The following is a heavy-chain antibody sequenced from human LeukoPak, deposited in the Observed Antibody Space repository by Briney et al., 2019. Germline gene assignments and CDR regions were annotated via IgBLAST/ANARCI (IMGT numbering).Heavy chain of an antibody. V-gene: IGHV1-8*03. CDR1: GYTFTSYD. CDR3: ARGLITMVRGVRVFDY. J-gene: IGHJ4*02. CDR2: MNPNSGNT. D-gene: IGHD3-10*01. Sequence: ASVKVSCKASGYTFTSYDINWVRQATGQGLEWMGWMNPNSGNTGYAQKFQGRVTITRNTSISTAYMELSSLRSEDTAVYYCARGLITMVRGVRVFDYWGRGILVTVSS.